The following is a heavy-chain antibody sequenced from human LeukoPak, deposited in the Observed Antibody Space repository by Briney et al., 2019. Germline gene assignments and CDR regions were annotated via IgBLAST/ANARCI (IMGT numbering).Heavy chain of an antibody. CDR2: INSDGSST. D-gene: IGHD4-17*01. J-gene: IGHJ4*02. CDR3: ARDYGDYYFDY. Sequence: PGGSLRLSCAASGFTFSSYWMHWVRQAPGKGLVWVSRINSDGSSTSYADSVKGRLTISRDNAKNTLYLQMNSLRAEDTAVYYCARDYGDYYFDYWGQGTLVTVSS. CDR1: GFTFSSYW. V-gene: IGHV3-74*01.